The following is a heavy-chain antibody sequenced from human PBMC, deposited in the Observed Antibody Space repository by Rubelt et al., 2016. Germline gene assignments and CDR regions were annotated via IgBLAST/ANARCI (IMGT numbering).Heavy chain of an antibody. CDR2: ISAYIGNT. J-gene: IGHJ5*02. V-gene: IGHV1-18*01. CDR1: GYTFTSYG. Sequence: QVQLVQSGAEVKKPGASVKVSCKASGYTFTSYGISWVRQAPGQGLEWMGWISAYIGNTNCAPELLGQVTMTTETSTGSAYMVLRSMRADGTGVYYCARYIYGTHWFDPWGQGTLVTVSS. D-gene: IGHD3-10*01. CDR3: ARYIYGTHWFDP.